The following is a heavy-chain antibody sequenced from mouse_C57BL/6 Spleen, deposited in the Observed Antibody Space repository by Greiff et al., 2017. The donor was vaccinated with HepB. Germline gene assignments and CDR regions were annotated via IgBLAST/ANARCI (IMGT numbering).Heavy chain of an antibody. Sequence: EVKLVESGPGLVKPSQSLSLTCSVTGYSITSGYYWNWIRQFPGNKLEWMGYISYDGSNNYNPSLKNRISITRDTSKNQFFLKLNSVTTEDTATYYCARVPTVVPYAMDYWGQGTSVTVSS. CDR3: ARVPTVVPYAMDY. CDR1: GYSITSGYY. V-gene: IGHV3-6*01. J-gene: IGHJ4*01. D-gene: IGHD1-1*01. CDR2: ISYDGSN.